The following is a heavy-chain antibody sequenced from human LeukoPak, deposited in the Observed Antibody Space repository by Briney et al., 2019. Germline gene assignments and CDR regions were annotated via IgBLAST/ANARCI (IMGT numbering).Heavy chain of an antibody. Sequence: GASVKVSCTASGYNFTTYAIHWVRQAPGQRLEWMGWIIAGTGITQYSQKFQGRVTFTRDTSANAAYMEVSSLRSEDTALYFCARTSGSGSFYTNWGQGTLVTVSS. J-gene: IGHJ4*02. D-gene: IGHD3-10*01. CDR1: GYNFTTYA. CDR2: IIAGTGIT. V-gene: IGHV1-3*01. CDR3: ARTSGSGSFYTN.